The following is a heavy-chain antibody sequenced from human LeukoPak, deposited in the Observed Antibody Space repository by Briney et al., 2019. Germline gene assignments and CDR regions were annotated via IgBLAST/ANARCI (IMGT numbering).Heavy chain of an antibody. CDR1: GFTFSGSA. D-gene: IGHD1-1*01. CDR2: IRSKTNSYAT. V-gene: IGHV3-73*01. CDR3: TRYNVGFES. J-gene: IGHJ4*02. Sequence: GTSPRLSCAASGFTFSGSAMHWVRQASGKGLEWVGRIRSKTNSYATSYAASVKGRFALSRDDSKNTAYLQMNSLKTEDTAVYYCTRYNVGFESWGQGTLVTVSS.